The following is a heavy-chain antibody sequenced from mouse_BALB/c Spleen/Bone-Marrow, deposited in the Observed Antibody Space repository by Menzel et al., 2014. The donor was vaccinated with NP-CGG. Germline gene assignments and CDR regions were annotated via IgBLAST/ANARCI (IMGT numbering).Heavy chain of an antibody. CDR3: ARLYVGSY. D-gene: IGHD2-14*01. CDR1: GFTFSSFG. J-gene: IGHJ2*01. Sequence: EVKLMESGGGLVQPGGSRKLSCAASGFTFSSFGMHWVRQVPEKGLEWVAYISDGSSTIYYADTVKGRFTISRDNPKNTLFLQMTSLRSEDTAMYYCARLYVGSYWGQGTTLTVSS. CDR2: ISDGSSTI. V-gene: IGHV5-17*02.